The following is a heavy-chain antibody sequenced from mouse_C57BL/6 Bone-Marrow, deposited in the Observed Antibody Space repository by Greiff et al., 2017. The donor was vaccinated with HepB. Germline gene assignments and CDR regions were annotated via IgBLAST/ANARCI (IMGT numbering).Heavy chain of an antibody. D-gene: IGHD1-1*01. CDR1: GFTFSSYA. V-gene: IGHV5-4*03. Sequence: DVKLVESGGGLVKPGGSLKLSCAASGFTFSSYAMSWVRQTPEKRLEWVATISDGGSYTYYPDNVKGRFTISRDNAKNNLYLQMSHLKSEDTAMYYCARVYYGSSLFAYWGQGTLVTVSA. CDR3: ARVYYGSSLFAY. CDR2: ISDGGSYT. J-gene: IGHJ3*01.